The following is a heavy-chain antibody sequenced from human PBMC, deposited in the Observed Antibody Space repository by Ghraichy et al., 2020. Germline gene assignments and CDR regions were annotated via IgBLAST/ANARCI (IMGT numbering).Heavy chain of an antibody. D-gene: IGHD3-22*01. CDR3: ARELGYYDTSVYSEPFFDF. CDR1: GDSVSSNSAA. V-gene: IGHV6-1*01. CDR2: TYYRSKWFN. J-gene: IGHJ4*02. Sequence: SETLSLTCAISGDSVSSNSAAWNWIRQSPSRGLEWLGRTYYRSKWFNDYALSVKSRITVNPDTSKNQFSLQLDSVTPEDTAVYYCARELGYYDTSVYSEPFFDFWGQGTLVTVSS.